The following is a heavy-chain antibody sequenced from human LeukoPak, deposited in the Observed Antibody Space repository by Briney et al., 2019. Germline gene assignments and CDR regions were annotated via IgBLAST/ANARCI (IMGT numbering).Heavy chain of an antibody. CDR2: LYYNGNT. D-gene: IGHD6-13*01. V-gene: IGHV4-61*01. CDR3: ARGPYSSSWHSPLDY. J-gene: IGHJ4*02. CDR1: GGSISSGTHY. Sequence: PSETLSLTCVVSGGSISSGTHYWSWIRQPPGKGLEWIGCLYYNGNTNYNPSLKSRVTIPVDTSENQFSLKLTSVTAADTAVYYCARGPYSSSWHSPLDYWGQGALVTDSS.